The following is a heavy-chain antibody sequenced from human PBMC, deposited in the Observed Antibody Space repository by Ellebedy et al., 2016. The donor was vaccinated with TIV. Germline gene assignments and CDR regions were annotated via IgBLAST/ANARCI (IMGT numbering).Heavy chain of an antibody. J-gene: IGHJ4*02. CDR2: IRSKTDGGTT. D-gene: IGHD6-13*01. CDR1: GFTVSNAW. CDR3: ATDRMTATGNSLDY. V-gene: IGHV3-15*01. Sequence: GESLKISCAASGFTVSNAWMAWVRQAPGKGLEWVGRIRSKTDGGTTDYAAPVKGRFTVSRDDSENTLYLQMNSLKTEDTAVYYCATDRMTATGNSLDYWGQGTLVTVSS.